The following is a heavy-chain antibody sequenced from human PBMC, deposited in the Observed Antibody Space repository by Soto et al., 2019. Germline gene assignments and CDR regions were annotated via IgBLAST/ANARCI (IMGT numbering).Heavy chain of an antibody. Sequence: QVQLVESGGGVVQPGRSLRLSCAASGFTFSSYGMHWVRQAPGKGLEWVAVIWYDGSNKYYADSVKGRFTISRDNSKNSLYLQMNSLRAEDTAVYYCARDMEAYGDYGESNMDVWGKGTTVTVSS. CDR2: IWYDGSNK. D-gene: IGHD4-17*01. CDR1: GFTFSSYG. V-gene: IGHV3-33*01. CDR3: ARDMEAYGDYGESNMDV. J-gene: IGHJ6*03.